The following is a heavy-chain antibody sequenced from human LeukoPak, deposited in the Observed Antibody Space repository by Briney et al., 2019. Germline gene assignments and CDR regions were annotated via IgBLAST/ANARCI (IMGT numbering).Heavy chain of an antibody. Sequence: ASVKVSCKASGGTFSSYAISWVRQAPGQGLEWMGRINPNSGGTNYAQKFQGRVTMTRDTSISTAYMELSRLRSDDTAVYYCARYDLARDAFDIWGQGTMVTVSS. CDR2: INPNSGGT. J-gene: IGHJ3*02. V-gene: IGHV1-2*06. D-gene: IGHD1-1*01. CDR1: GGTFSSYA. CDR3: ARYDLARDAFDI.